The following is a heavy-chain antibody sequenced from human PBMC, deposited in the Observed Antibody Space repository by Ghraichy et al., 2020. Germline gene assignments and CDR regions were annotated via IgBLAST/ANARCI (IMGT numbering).Heavy chain of an antibody. D-gene: IGHD2-8*02. CDR2: FYNDDST. CDR3: ARDQNNRSWWFY. Sequence: GGSLRLSCAASGFSVSSTYMSWVRQAPGKGLEWVAVFYNDDSTYYADSVKGRFTISRDSSMNTLYLQMTSLRAEDTAVYYCARDQNNRSWWFYWGQGALVTVSS. CDR1: GFSVSSTY. J-gene: IGHJ4*02. V-gene: IGHV3-66*01.